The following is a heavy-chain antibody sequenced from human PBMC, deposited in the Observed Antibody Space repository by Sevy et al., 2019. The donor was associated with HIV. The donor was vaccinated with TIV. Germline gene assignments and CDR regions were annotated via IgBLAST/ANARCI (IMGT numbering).Heavy chain of an antibody. D-gene: IGHD3-22*01. J-gene: IGHJ3*02. CDR2: ISSSGSTI. V-gene: IGHV3-11*01. Sequence: GGSLRLSCAASGFTFSDYYMSWIRQAPGRGLEWVSYISSSGSTIYYADSVKGRFTISRDKAKNSLYLQMNSLRAEDTAVYYCARFGGRSSGYYAFDIWGQGTMVTVSS. CDR1: GFTFSDYY. CDR3: ARFGGRSSGYYAFDI.